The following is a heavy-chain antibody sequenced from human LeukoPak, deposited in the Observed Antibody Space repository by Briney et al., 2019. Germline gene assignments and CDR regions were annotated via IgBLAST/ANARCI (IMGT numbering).Heavy chain of an antibody. J-gene: IGHJ4*02. D-gene: IGHD6-19*01. CDR1: GFTFSSYA. Sequence: GGSLRLSCAASGFTFSSYAMSWVRQAPGKGLEWVSAISGSGGSTYYADSVKGRFTISRDNSKNTLYLQMNSLRAEDTAVYYCARDPPDSYSSGWLDYWGQGTLVTVSS. CDR3: ARDPPDSYSSGWLDY. V-gene: IGHV3-23*01. CDR2: ISGSGGST.